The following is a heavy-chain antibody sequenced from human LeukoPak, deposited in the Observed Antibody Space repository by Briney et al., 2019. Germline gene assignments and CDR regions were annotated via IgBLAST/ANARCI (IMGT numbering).Heavy chain of an antibody. V-gene: IGHV4-59*08. J-gene: IGHJ4*02. CDR3: ARGGTMVRGVIITPYYFDY. CDR1: GGSISSYY. D-gene: IGHD3-10*01. Sequence: PSETLSLTCTVSGGSISSYYWSWIRQPPGKGLEWIGSVYHSGSTYYNPSLKSRVTISVDTSKNQFSLKLSSVTAADTAVYYCARGGTMVRGVIITPYYFDYWGQGTLVTVSS. CDR2: VYHSGST.